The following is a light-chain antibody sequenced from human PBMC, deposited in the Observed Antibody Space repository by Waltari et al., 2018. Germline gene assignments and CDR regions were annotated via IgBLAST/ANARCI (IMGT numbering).Light chain of an antibody. J-gene: IGKJ1*01. Sequence: DIQMTQSPAALSASVGDRVTITCRASQSFSTWLSWYQQKPGNAPKPLIYKASSVQSGVSLMFNGIGSDTEFPLMITSLHPYDFTTYYCHHFISYPRTFGLGTKLEIK. CDR1: QSFSTW. CDR2: KAS. V-gene: IGKV1-5*03. CDR3: HHFISYPRT.